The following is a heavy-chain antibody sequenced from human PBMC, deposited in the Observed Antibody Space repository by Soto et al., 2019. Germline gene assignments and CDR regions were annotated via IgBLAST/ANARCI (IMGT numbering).Heavy chain of an antibody. CDR1: GFTFSSYA. CDR2: ISGSGGST. Sequence: EVQLLESGGGLVQPGGSLRLSCAASGFTFSSYAMSWVRQAPGKGLEWVSAISGSGGSTYYADSVKGRFTISRDNSKNTLYLQMNSLRAEDTAVYYCAKDDGRITIFGATGGIFDYWGQGTLVTVSS. D-gene: IGHD3-3*01. J-gene: IGHJ4*02. V-gene: IGHV3-23*01. CDR3: AKDDGRITIFGATGGIFDY.